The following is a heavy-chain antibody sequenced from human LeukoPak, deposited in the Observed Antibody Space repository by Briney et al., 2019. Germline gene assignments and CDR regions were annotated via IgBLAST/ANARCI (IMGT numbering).Heavy chain of an antibody. J-gene: IGHJ6*02. Sequence: GGSLRLSCAASGFIFSSYWMNWARQAPGKGLEWVATINPNGSVNYYVDSVKGRFTISRDNAKNSLFLQMSNLRAEDTAVYFCARGGGLDVWGQGATVTVSS. D-gene: IGHD3-16*01. CDR1: GFIFSSYW. CDR2: INPNGSVN. CDR3: ARGGGLDV. V-gene: IGHV3-7*03.